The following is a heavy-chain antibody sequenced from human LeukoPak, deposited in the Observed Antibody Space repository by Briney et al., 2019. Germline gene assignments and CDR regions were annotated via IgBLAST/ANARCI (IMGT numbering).Heavy chain of an antibody. CDR1: GFTFSSYE. CDR3: ARGDTAITNDAFDI. D-gene: IGHD5-18*01. J-gene: IGHJ3*02. CDR2: ISTSGSTI. Sequence: PGGSLRLSCAASGFTFSSYEMNWVRQAPGKGLEWVSYISTSGSTIYYADSVKGRFTISRDNAKNSLYLQMNSLRAEDTAVYYCARGDTAITNDAFDIWGQGTMVTVSS. V-gene: IGHV3-48*03.